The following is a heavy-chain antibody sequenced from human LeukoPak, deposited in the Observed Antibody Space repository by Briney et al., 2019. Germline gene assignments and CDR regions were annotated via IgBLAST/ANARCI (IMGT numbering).Heavy chain of an antibody. CDR3: ARGPSHSYYYYYYMDV. CDR2: IIPIFGTA. CDR1: GGTFSSYA. J-gene: IGHJ6*03. Sequence: SVKVSCKASGGTFSSYAISWVRQAPGQGLEWMGGIIPIFGTANYAQKFQGRVTITADESTSTAYMELSSLRSEDTAVYYCARGPSHSYYYYYYMDVWGKGTTVTVSS. V-gene: IGHV1-69*01.